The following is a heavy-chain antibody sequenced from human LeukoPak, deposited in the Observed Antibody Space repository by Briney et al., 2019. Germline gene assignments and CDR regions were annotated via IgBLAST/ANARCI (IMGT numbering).Heavy chain of an antibody. CDR3: ARQLGDYGDYFDY. CDR1: GGSVSSGGYY. V-gene: IGHV4-31*03. Sequence: SETMSLTCTVSGGSVSSGGYYWSWIRQHPGKGLEWIGYIYYSGSTYYNPSLKSRVTISVDTSKNQYSLKLSSVTAADTAVYYCARQLGDYGDYFDYWGQGTLVTVSS. J-gene: IGHJ4*02. CDR2: IYYSGST. D-gene: IGHD4-17*01.